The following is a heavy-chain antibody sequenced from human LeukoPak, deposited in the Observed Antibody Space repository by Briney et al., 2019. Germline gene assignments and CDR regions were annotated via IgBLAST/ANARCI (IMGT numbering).Heavy chain of an antibody. CDR3: AKGGGRDYYDSSGYYLSGYFDY. CDR2: ISGSGGST. CDR1: GLTFSSYA. D-gene: IGHD3-22*01. J-gene: IGHJ4*02. Sequence: GGSLRLSCAASGLTFSSYAMSWVRQAPGKGLEWVSAISGSGGSTYYADSVKGRFTISRDNSKNTLYLQMNSLRAEDTAVYYCAKGGGRDYYDSSGYYLSGYFDYWGQGTLVTVSS. V-gene: IGHV3-23*01.